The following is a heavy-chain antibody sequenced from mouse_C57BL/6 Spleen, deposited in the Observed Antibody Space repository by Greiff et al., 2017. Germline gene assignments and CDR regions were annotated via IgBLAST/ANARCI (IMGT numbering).Heavy chain of an antibody. CDR3: AREGNYDGYPAWFAY. CDR2: IYPRDGST. D-gene: IGHD2-3*01. CDR1: GYTFTSYD. J-gene: IGHJ3*01. Sequence: VQLVESGPELVKPGASVKLSCKASGYTFTSYDINWVKQRPGQGLEWIGWIYPRDGSTKYNEKFKGKATLTVDTSSSTAYMELHSLTSEDSAVYFCAREGNYDGYPAWFAYWGQGTLVTVSA. V-gene: IGHV1-85*01.